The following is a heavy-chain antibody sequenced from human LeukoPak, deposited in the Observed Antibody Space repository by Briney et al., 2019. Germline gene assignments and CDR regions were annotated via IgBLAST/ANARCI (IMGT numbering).Heavy chain of an antibody. J-gene: IGHJ3*02. D-gene: IGHD4-17*01. Sequence: GGSLRLSGAASGFTFSSYSMNWVRQAPGKGLEWVSYISSSSSTIYYADSVKGRFTISRDNAKNSLYLQMNSLRAEDTAVYYCARVPAWGYGDPHAFGIWGQGTMVTVSS. CDR1: GFTFSSYS. CDR2: ISSSSSTI. CDR3: ARVPAWGYGDPHAFGI. V-gene: IGHV3-48*01.